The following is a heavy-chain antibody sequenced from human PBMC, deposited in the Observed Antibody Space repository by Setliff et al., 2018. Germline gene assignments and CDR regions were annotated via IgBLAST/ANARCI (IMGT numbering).Heavy chain of an antibody. V-gene: IGHV1-18*01. J-gene: IGHJ4*02. CDR1: GYTFSTYG. CDR3: ARTVYYDSSGYGV. CDR2: ISAYNGNT. Sequence: ASVKVSCKASGYTFSTYGITWVRQAPGQRLEWMGWISAYNGNTNYVQKLQGRVTMTTDTSTSTAYMELRSLRSDDTAVYYCARTVYYDSSGYGVWGQGTQVTVSS. D-gene: IGHD3-22*01.